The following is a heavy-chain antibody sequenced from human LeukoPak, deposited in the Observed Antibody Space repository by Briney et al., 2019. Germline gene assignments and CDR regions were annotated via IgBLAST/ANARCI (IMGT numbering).Heavy chain of an antibody. D-gene: IGHD6-13*01. CDR1: GFTFSSYG. Sequence: PGRSLRLSCAASGFTFSSYGMHWVRQAPGKGLEWVAVIWYDGSNKYYADSVKGRFTISRDNSKNTLYLQMNSLRPEDTAVYYCARIGSSSWGKPLHFDYWGQGTLVTVSS. J-gene: IGHJ4*02. CDR3: ARIGSSSWGKPLHFDY. CDR2: IWYDGSNK. V-gene: IGHV3-33*01.